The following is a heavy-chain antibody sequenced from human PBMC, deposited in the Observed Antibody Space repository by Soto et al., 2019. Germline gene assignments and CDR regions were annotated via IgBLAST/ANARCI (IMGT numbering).Heavy chain of an antibody. D-gene: IGHD3-10*01. CDR1: GDSFSPNS. J-gene: IGHJ5*02. V-gene: IGHV4-59*08. CDR3: AILGNYYQSLDP. Sequence: QVQLQESGPGLVTPSETLSLTCTVSGDSFSPNSWSWLRQFPGKGLEWVGNIYYGGTTRYNPSLKRRVTISLETSKNQSSLRLTSVTAADSAVYYCAILGNYYQSLDPWGPGTLVTVSS. CDR2: IYYGGTT.